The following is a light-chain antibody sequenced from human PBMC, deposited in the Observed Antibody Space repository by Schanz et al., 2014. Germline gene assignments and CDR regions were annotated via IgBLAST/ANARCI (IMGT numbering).Light chain of an antibody. CDR2: RNN. J-gene: IGLJ3*02. CDR3: QSYDSSLSAWV. Sequence: QSVLTQPPSASGTPGQRVTISCSGSSSNIGSNYVYWYQQLPGTAPKLLIYRNNQRPSGVPDRFSGSKSDTSASLAITGLQAEDEADYYCQSYDSSLSAWVFGGGTKLTVL. V-gene: IGLV1-47*01. CDR1: SSNIGSNY.